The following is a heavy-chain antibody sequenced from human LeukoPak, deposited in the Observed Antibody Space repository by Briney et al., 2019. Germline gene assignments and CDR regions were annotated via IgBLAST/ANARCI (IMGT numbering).Heavy chain of an antibody. J-gene: IGHJ5*02. Sequence: ASVKVSCEASGYTFTNYYIHWVRQAPGQGLEWMGLINPRGGSTAYSQKFQGRVSITRDTSTSTVYMDLRSLRSDDSAVYYCAREGLGQYSGYVRRENWFDPWGQGTLVTVSS. CDR3: AREGLGQYSGYVRRENWFDP. D-gene: IGHD5-12*01. CDR1: GYTFTNYY. V-gene: IGHV1-46*01. CDR2: INPRGGST.